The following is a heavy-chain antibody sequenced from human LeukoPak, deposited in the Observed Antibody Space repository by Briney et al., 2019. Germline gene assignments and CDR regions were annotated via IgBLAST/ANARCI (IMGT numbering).Heavy chain of an antibody. CDR1: GFTFSIYE. Sequence: GGSLRLSCAVSGFTFSIYEMNWVRQAPGKGLEWVSYISSSGITIYYADSVKGRFTISRDNAKNSLFLHMNSLRAEDTAVYYCARDWRDSSGKFPNDAFDIWGQGTMVTVSS. V-gene: IGHV3-48*03. D-gene: IGHD3-22*01. J-gene: IGHJ3*02. CDR2: ISSSGITI. CDR3: ARDWRDSSGKFPNDAFDI.